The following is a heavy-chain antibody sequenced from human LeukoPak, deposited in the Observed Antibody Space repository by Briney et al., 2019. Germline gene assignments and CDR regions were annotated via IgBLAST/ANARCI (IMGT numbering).Heavy chain of an antibody. CDR2: IYYSGST. CDR3: ARRGARKYFDY. V-gene: IGHV4-59*08. D-gene: IGHD3-10*01. J-gene: IGHJ4*02. Sequence: PSETLSLTCTVSGGSISSYYWSWIRQPPGKGLEWIGYIYYSGSTNYNPSLKSRVTISVDTSKNQFSLKLSSVTAADTAVLYCARRGARKYFDYWGQGTLVTVSS. CDR1: GGSISSYY.